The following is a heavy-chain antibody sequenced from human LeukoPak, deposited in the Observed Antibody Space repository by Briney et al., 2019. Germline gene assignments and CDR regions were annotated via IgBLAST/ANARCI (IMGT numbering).Heavy chain of an antibody. CDR3: ARRYCSSSSCTLDY. CDR1: GFTVSSNY. Sequence: PGGSLRLSCAASGFTVSSNYMNWVRQAPGKGLEWVSYISSRDSTIYYADSVKGRFTISRDNAKNSLYLQMNSLRAEDTAVYYCARRYCSSSSCTLDYWGQGTLVTVSS. V-gene: IGHV3-48*03. CDR2: ISSRDSTI. J-gene: IGHJ4*02. D-gene: IGHD2-2*01.